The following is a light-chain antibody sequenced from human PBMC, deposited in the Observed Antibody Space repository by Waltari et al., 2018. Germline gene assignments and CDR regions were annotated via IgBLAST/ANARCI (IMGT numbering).Light chain of an antibody. CDR2: WAS. J-gene: IGKJ4*01. V-gene: IGKV4-1*01. CDR1: QTVLHRSNNKNY. CDR3: QQYYNTPLT. Sequence: DIVMTQSPDSLAVSLVERATINSKSTQTVLHRSNNKNYLAWYQQKPGQPPKLLNYWASTRESGVPDRCSGSGAGTDFTLTISSLQAEDVAVYYCQQYYNTPLTFGGGTKVEIK.